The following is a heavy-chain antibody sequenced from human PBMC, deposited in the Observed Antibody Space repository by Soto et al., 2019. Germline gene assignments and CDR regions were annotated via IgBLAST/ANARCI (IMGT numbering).Heavy chain of an antibody. D-gene: IGHD2-2*01. CDR3: ARLRIVVVPAAIEDYYYYMDV. CDR1: GGSISSGGYY. V-gene: IGHV4-31*03. J-gene: IGHJ6*03. CDR2: IYYSGST. Sequence: QVQLQESGPGLVKPSQTLSLTCTVSGGSISSGGYYWSWIRQHPGKGLEWIGYIYYSGSTYYNPSLKSRVTISVDTSKIQFSLKLSSVTAADTAVYYCARLRIVVVPAAIEDYYYYMDVWGKGTTVTVSS.